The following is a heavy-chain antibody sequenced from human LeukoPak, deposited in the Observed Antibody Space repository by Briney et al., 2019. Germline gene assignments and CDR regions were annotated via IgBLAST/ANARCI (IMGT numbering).Heavy chain of an antibody. CDR2: ISESGGST. D-gene: IGHD1-26*01. CDR1: GFTFSTSA. V-gene: IGHV3-23*01. Sequence: PGGSLRLSCVVSGFTFSTSAMSWVRQAPGKGLEWVSGISESGGSTYYADSVKGRFTISRDNAKNSLYLQMNSLRAEDTAVYYCARAKWELRSLDYWGQGTLVTVSS. J-gene: IGHJ4*02. CDR3: ARAKWELRSLDY.